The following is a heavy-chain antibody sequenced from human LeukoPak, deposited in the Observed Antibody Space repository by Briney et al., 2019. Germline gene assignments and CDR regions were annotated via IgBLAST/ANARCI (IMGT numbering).Heavy chain of an antibody. D-gene: IGHD2-2*01. CDR1: GYTFTGSY. CDR3: ARGGAFCSITTCHEFDH. CDR2: TNPSTGGT. V-gene: IGHV1-2*02. J-gene: IGHJ4*02. Sequence: ASVKVSCKTSGYTFTGSYLHWVRQVPGQGLEWMGWTNPSTGGTKSAQQFEGRVTMTRDTSNTTGYLELRSLRLYDTATYYCARGGAFCSITTCHEFDHWGQGTLVIVSS.